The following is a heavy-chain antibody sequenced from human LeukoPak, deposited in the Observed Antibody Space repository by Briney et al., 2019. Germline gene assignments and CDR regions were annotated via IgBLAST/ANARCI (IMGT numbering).Heavy chain of an antibody. J-gene: IGHJ4*02. Sequence: GGSLRLSCAASGFTFSSYWMTWVRQTPGKGLEWVANIRMDGGEQYYMDSVEGRFTISRDNAKNSLYLQMYSLRPEDTAVYYCARDKGYNSAYWGRGALVTVSS. V-gene: IGHV3-7*01. D-gene: IGHD5-24*01. CDR3: ARDKGYNSAY. CDR2: IRMDGGEQ. CDR1: GFTFSSYW.